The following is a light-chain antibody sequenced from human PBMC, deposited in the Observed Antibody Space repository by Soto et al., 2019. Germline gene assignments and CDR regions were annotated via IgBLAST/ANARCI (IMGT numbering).Light chain of an antibody. Sequence: QSVLTQPPSVSGSPGQSVTISCTGTSSDVGTYNRVSWYQQPPGTAPKLMIYEVSNRPSGVPDRFSGSKSGNTASLTISGLQAEDEADYYCSSITSSSTYVFGTGTKVTVL. CDR1: SSDVGTYNR. V-gene: IGLV2-18*02. CDR3: SSITSSSTYV. J-gene: IGLJ1*01. CDR2: EVS.